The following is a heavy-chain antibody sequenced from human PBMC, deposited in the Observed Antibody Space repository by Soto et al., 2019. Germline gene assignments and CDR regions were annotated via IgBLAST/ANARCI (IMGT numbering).Heavy chain of an antibody. V-gene: IGHV4-34*01. J-gene: IGHJ4*02. Sequence: SETLSLTCAVYGGSFSGYYWSWIRQPPGKGLEWIGEINHSGSTNYNPYLKSRVTISVDTSKNQFSLKLSSVTAADTAVYYCARLTKYYDFWSGYQNFDYWGQGTLVTVSS. CDR1: GGSFSGYY. CDR2: INHSGST. CDR3: ARLTKYYDFWSGYQNFDY. D-gene: IGHD3-3*01.